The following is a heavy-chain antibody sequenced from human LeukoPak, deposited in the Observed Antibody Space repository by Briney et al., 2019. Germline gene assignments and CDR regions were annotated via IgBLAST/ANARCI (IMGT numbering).Heavy chain of an antibody. V-gene: IGHV1-46*01. CDR3: ARDYPKISRLNDAFDI. CDR2: ISPSGGST. J-gene: IGHJ3*02. Sequence: ASVKVSCKAFGYTFTSNYMHWVRQAPGQGPEWMGVISPSGGSTTYAQKFQGRVTLTRDMSTSTVYMELSSLRSEDTAVYYCARDYPKISRLNDAFDIWGQGTMVTVSS. D-gene: IGHD6-19*01. CDR1: GYTFTSNY.